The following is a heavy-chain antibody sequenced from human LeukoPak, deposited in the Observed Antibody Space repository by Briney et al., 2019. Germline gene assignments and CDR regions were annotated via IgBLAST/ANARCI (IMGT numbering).Heavy chain of an antibody. J-gene: IGHJ5*02. CDR3: VREGGSGWYSGWFDP. Sequence: GGSLRLSCAASGFTFSSYGMSWVRQAPGKGLEWVSAISGSGGSTYYADSVKGRFTISRDNSKNTLYLQMNSLRAEDTAVYYCVREGGSGWYSGWFDPWGQGTLVTVSS. CDR2: ISGSGGST. V-gene: IGHV3-23*01. D-gene: IGHD6-19*01. CDR1: GFTFSSYG.